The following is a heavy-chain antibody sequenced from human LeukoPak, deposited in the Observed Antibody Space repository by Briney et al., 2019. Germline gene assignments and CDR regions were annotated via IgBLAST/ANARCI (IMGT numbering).Heavy chain of an antibody. CDR2: INSDGSST. V-gene: IGHV3-74*01. CDR1: GFTFSSYW. J-gene: IGHJ6*03. Sequence: GGSLRLSCAASGFTFSSYWMHWVRQAPGKGLVWVSRINSDGSSTSYADSVKGRFTISGDNAKNTLYLQMNSLRAEDTAVYYCARDYSSSSSYYYYYMDVWGKGTTVTVSS. D-gene: IGHD6-6*01. CDR3: ARDYSSSSSYYYYYMDV.